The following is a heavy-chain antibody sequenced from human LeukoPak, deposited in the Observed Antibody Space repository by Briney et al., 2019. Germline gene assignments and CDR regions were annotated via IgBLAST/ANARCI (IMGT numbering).Heavy chain of an antibody. CDR3: ATTEAKDAIERGEGSFEI. CDR2: FDPEEVET. D-gene: IGHD3-16*01. Sequence: ASVKVSCKVHGDTVSELSIHWLRQVPGKGLEWMGGFDPEEVETVYAQKFQGRVTMTEDTSTDTVHMDLSSLRSDDTAFYYCATTEAKDAIERGEGSFEIWGQGTMVIVSS. CDR1: GDTVSELS. J-gene: IGHJ3*02. V-gene: IGHV1-24*01.